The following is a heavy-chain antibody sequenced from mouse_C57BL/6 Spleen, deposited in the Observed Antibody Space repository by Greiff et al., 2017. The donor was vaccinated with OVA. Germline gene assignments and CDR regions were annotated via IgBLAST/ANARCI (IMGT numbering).Heavy chain of an antibody. CDR3: ARSMGETGYFDY. Sequence: VQVVESGPGLVAPSQSLSISCTVSGFSLTSYGVHWVRQPPGKGLEWLVVIWSDGSTTYNSAPLSRLSISKDNSKSRIVLKMNSLQTDDAAMYYCARSMGETGYFDYWGQGTTLTVSS. CDR1: GFSLTSYG. V-gene: IGHV2-6*02. CDR2: IWSDGST. J-gene: IGHJ2*01. D-gene: IGHD1-1*02.